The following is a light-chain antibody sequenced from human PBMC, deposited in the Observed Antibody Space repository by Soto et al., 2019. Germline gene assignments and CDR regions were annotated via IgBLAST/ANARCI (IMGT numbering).Light chain of an antibody. CDR2: DNN. CDR1: SSNIGNNY. J-gene: IGLJ2*01. Sequence: QSVLTQPPSVSAAPGQKVTILCSGRSSNIGNNYVSWYQQLPGTAPRLLIYDNNKRPSGIPDRFSGSKSGTSATLGITGLQTGDEADYYCGTWDSSLSAGVFGGGTQLTVL. V-gene: IGLV1-51*01. CDR3: GTWDSSLSAGV.